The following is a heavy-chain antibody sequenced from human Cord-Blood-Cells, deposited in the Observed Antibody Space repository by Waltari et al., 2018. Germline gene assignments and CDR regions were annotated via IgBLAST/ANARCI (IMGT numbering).Heavy chain of an antibody. CDR2: IYHSGST. Sequence: QVQLQESGPGLVTPSGTLSLTCAVSGGSISSSNWWRWLRQPPGKGLEWIGEIYHSGSTNYNPSRKSRVTISVDKSKNQFSLKLSSVTAADTAVYYCARRSGELPSAFDIWGQGTMVTVSS. J-gene: IGHJ3*02. CDR1: GGSISSSNW. D-gene: IGHD1-26*01. V-gene: IGHV4-4*02. CDR3: ARRSGELPSAFDI.